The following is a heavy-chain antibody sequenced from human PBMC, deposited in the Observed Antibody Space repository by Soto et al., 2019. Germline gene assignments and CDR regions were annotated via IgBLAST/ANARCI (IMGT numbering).Heavy chain of an antibody. CDR2: INSDGSST. Sequence: PGGSLRLSCAVSGFNVMSYWMSWVRQAPGKGLVWVSRINSDGSSTSYADSVKGRFTISRDNAKNTLYLQMNSLRAEDTAVYYCARDLVAASYGGYYFDYWGQGTLVTVSS. CDR3: ARDLVAASYGGYYFDY. V-gene: IGHV3-74*01. J-gene: IGHJ4*02. CDR1: GFNVMSYW. D-gene: IGHD2-15*01.